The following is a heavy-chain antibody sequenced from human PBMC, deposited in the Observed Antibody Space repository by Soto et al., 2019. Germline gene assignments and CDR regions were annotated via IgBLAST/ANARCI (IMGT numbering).Heavy chain of an antibody. D-gene: IGHD2-15*01. J-gene: IGHJ5*01. CDR2: IYKSATT. CDR1: GDSISSVDYF. V-gene: IGHV4-30-4*01. CDR3: ARGRYCLTGRCFPNWFDS. Sequence: SETLSLTCSVSGDSISSVDYFWAWIRQPPGRALEYIGYIYKSATTYYNPSFESRVAISLDTSKSQFSLNVTSVTAADTAVYFCARGRYCLTGRCFPNWFDSWGQGTLVTVSS.